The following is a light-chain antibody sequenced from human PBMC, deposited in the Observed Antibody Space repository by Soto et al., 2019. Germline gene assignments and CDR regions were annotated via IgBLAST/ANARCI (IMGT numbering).Light chain of an antibody. J-gene: IGKJ1*01. V-gene: IGKV1-5*01. CDR3: HRYKCGSSCT. CDR2: DAS. CDR1: QSISYW. Sequence: EILVTEGPPTMYASVGDRVTITCRASQSISYWLARYQQKPGQAPDLLIADASTSESGVPSRFSGGGCGTELALTISVLSLDDFDTAYYHRYKCGSSCTFGQGTKV.